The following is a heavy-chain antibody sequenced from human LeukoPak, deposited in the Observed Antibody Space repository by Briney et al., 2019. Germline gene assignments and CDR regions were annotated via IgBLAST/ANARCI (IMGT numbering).Heavy chain of an antibody. J-gene: IGHJ4*02. CDR3: ARTAMVRGVIINPHSDY. D-gene: IGHD3-10*01. CDR2: ISSSGSTI. CDR1: GFTFSSYE. V-gene: IGHV3-48*03. Sequence: PGGSLRLSCAASGFTFSSYEMNWVRQAPGKGLEWVSYISSSGSTIYYADSVKGRFTISRDNAKNSLYLQMNSLRAEDTAVYYRARTAMVRGVIINPHSDYWGQGTLVTVSS.